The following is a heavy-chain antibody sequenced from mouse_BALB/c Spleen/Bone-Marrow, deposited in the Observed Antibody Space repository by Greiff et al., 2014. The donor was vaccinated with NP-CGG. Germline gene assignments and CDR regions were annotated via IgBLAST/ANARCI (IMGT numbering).Heavy chain of an antibody. CDR3: ARRGYYGSSLDY. CDR1: GYSITSDYA. J-gene: IGHJ2*01. V-gene: IGHV3-2*02. Sequence: DVQLQESGPGLVKPSQSLSLTCTVTGYSITSDYAWNWIRQFPGNKLEWMGYISYSGSTAYSPSLSSRISITRDTSKNQFFLQLNSVTTEDTATYYCARRGYYGSSLDYWGQGTTLTVSS. D-gene: IGHD1-1*01. CDR2: ISYSGST.